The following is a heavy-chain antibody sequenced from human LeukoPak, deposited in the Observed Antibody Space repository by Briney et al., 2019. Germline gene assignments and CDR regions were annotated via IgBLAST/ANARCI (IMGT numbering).Heavy chain of an antibody. CDR1: GFTFSSYA. J-gene: IGHJ4*02. V-gene: IGHV3-23*01. CDR2: ISGSGGRT. Sequence: GGSLRLSCAASGFTFSSYAMSWVRQAPGKVLEWVSAISGSGGRTYYADPVKGRFTISKDNSKNTLYLQMNSLRAEDTAVYYCAKANEWVFFDYWGQGTLVTVSS. D-gene: IGHD1-26*01. CDR3: AKANEWVFFDY.